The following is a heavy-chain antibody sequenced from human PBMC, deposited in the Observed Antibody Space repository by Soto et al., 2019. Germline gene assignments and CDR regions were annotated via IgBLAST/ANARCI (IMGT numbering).Heavy chain of an antibody. CDR1: GGTFSSYT. CDR2: IIPILGIA. CDR3: AREYCSGGSCYGGAFDI. V-gene: IGHV1-69*04. Sequence: SVKVSCKASGGTFSSYTISWVRQAPGQGLEWMGRIIPILGIANYAQKFQGRVTITADKSTSTAYMELSSLRSEDTAVYYCAREYCSGGSCYGGAFDIWGQGTMVTVSS. J-gene: IGHJ3*02. D-gene: IGHD2-15*01.